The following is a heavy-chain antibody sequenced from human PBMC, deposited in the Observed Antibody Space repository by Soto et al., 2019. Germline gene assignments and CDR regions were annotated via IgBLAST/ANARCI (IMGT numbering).Heavy chain of an antibody. V-gene: IGHV1-69*12. Sequence: QVQLVQSGAEVKKPGSSVKVSCKASGGTFSSYAISWVRQAPGQGLEWMGGIIPIFGTANYAQKFQGRVTIAANESTSTAYMELSCLRAEDSAVYYCARESRYCSGGSCYFLPGIDYWGLENLVTVSS. CDR1: GGTFSSYA. J-gene: IGHJ4*02. CDR3: ARESRYCSGGSCYFLPGIDY. D-gene: IGHD2-15*01. CDR2: IIPIFGTA.